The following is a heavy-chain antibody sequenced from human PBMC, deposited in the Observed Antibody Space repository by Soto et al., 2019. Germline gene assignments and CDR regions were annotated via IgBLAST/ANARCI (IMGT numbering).Heavy chain of an antibody. CDR1: GGTFSSYA. CDR3: ARRDSSSAPRWCDH. CDR2: IIPIFGTA. J-gene: IGHJ5*02. V-gene: IGHV1-69*01. D-gene: IGHD6-6*01. Sequence: QVHLVQSGAEVKKPGSSVKVSCKASGGTFSSYAISWVRQAPGQGLEWMGGIIPIFGTANYAQKFQGRVTITADESTSPAYIEVSSLRSEATAVDYCARRDSSSAPRWCDHWGQGTLVTVSS.